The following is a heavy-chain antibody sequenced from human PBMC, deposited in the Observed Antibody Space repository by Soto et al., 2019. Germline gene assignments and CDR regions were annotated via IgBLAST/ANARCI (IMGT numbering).Heavy chain of an antibody. CDR3: ARPEDVLRFLEWLFFAY. Sequence: GGSLRLSCAASGFTFSSYAMHWVRQAPGKGLEWVAVISYDGSNKYYADSVKGRFTISRDNSKNTLYLQMNSLRAGDTAVYYCARPEDVLRFLEWLFFAYWGQGTLVTVSS. V-gene: IGHV3-30-3*01. J-gene: IGHJ4*02. D-gene: IGHD3-3*01. CDR2: ISYDGSNK. CDR1: GFTFSSYA.